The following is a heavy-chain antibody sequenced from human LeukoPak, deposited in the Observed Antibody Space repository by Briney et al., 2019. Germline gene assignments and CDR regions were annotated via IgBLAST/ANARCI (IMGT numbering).Heavy chain of an antibody. V-gene: IGHV1-18*01. J-gene: IGHJ4*02. CDR3: ARDRRGVAGTESSDY. CDR1: GYTFTSYG. D-gene: IGHD6-19*01. CDR2: ISAYDGNT. Sequence: ASVRVSCKASGYTFTSYGISWVRQAPGQGLEWMGWISAYDGNTNYAQKLQGRVTMTTDTSTSTAYMELRSLRSGDTAVYYCARDRRGVAGTESSDYWGQGTLVTVSS.